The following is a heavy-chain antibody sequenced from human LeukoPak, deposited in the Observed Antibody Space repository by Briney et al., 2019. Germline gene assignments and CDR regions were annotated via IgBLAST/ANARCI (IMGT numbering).Heavy chain of an antibody. CDR2: IYYSGST. Sequence: SETLSLTCTVSGGSISSYYWSWIRQPPGKGLEWIGYIYYSGSTNYNPSLKSRVTISVDTSKNQFSLKLSSVTAADTAVYYCARQTPPYCSGGSCYKLNYYGMDVWGQGTTATVSS. J-gene: IGHJ6*02. D-gene: IGHD2-15*01. CDR1: GGSISSYY. CDR3: ARQTPPYCSGGSCYKLNYYGMDV. V-gene: IGHV4-59*08.